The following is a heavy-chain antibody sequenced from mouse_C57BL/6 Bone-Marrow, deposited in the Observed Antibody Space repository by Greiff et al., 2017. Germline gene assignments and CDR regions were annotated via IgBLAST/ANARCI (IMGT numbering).Heavy chain of an antibody. J-gene: IGHJ3*01. Sequence: DVKLVESGPGLVKPSQSLSLTCSVTGYSITSGYYWNWIRQFPGNKLEWMGYISYDGSNNYNPSLKNRISITRDTSKNQFFLKLNSVTTEDTATYYCAREGGYFAYWGQGTLVTVSA. CDR1: GYSITSGYY. CDR2: ISYDGSN. D-gene: IGHD2-14*01. V-gene: IGHV3-6*01. CDR3: AREGGYFAY.